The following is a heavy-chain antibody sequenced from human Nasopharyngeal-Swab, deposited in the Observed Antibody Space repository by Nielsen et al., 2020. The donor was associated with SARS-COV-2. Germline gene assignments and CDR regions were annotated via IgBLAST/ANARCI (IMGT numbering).Heavy chain of an antibody. V-gene: IGHV5-51*01. J-gene: IGHJ4*02. CDR3: ATAYNGNYYWDY. D-gene: IGHD1-7*01. Sequence: GESLKISCKGSGYSFSSYWIGWVRQMPGKGLEWMGIMNPRDSDTRYSPSFQGQVTISADKSISTAYLQWSSLKASDTAMYYCATAYNGNYYWDYWGQGTLVTVSS. CDR2: MNPRDSDT. CDR1: GYSFSSYW.